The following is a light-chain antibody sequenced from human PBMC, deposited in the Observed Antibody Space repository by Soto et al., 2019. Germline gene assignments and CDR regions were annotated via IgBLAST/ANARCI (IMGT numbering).Light chain of an antibody. Sequence: QSALTQAASVSGSPGQSITISCTGTSSDVGGYNFVSWYQQHPGKAPKLMIYEVNNRPSVISSRFSGSKSGNTASLTISGLQPEDEADYYCSSYTSSSTLLFGGGTKLTVL. J-gene: IGLJ2*01. V-gene: IGLV2-14*01. CDR3: SSYTSSSTLL. CDR2: EVN. CDR1: SSDVGGYNF.